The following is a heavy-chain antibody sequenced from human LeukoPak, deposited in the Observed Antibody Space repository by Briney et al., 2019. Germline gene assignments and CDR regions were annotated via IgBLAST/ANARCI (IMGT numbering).Heavy chain of an antibody. CDR3: ARDLDYYDDSGYQTYYFDY. CDR1: GFTFSSYE. Sequence: GGSLRLSCAASGFTFSSYEMNWVRQAPGKGLEWVSYISSSGSTIYYADSVKGRFTISRDNAKNSLYLEMNSLRAEDTAVYYCARDLDYYDDSGYQTYYFDYWGQGTLVTVSS. CDR2: ISSSGSTI. D-gene: IGHD3-22*01. J-gene: IGHJ4*02. V-gene: IGHV3-48*03.